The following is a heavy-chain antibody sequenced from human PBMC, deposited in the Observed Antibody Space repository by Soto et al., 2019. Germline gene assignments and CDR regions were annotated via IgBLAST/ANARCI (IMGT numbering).Heavy chain of an antibody. Sequence: QVQLQESGPGLVKPSQTLSLTCTVSGGSVSRGDYYWSWIRQSPGKGLECIGYIYHSGSTYYNPSLKSRVTISVDSSKNQFPLKLFSVPAADTAVYYCARGPRDAYNDNWLDPWGQGTLVTVPS. J-gene: IGHJ5*02. V-gene: IGHV4-30-4*01. CDR3: ARGPRDAYNDNWLDP. CDR2: IYHSGST. CDR1: GGSVSRGDYY. D-gene: IGHD1-1*01.